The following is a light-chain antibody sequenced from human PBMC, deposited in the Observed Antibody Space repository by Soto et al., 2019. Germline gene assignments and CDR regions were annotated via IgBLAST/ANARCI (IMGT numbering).Light chain of an antibody. V-gene: IGKV1-5*01. CDR2: DAS. CDR1: QSVNTW. Sequence: DIQMTQSPSTLSASVGDRVTITCRASQSVNTWLAWYQQKPGKAPRLLIYDASNLQGGVPSRFSGSGSGTEFTLTISSLQPDDFATYYCQQYDSLPFTFGPGTKVDFK. J-gene: IGKJ3*01. CDR3: QQYDSLPFT.